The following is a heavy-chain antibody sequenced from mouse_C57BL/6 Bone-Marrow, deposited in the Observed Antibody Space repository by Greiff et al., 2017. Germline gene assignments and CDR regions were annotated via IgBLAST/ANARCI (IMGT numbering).Heavy chain of an antibody. V-gene: IGHV5-12*01. CDR1: GFTFSDYY. CDR3: ARRYYSNYRWYFDV. D-gene: IGHD2-5*01. CDR2: ISNGGGST. J-gene: IGHJ1*03. Sequence: EVQLVESGGGLVQPGGSLKLSCAASGFTFSDYYMYWVRPTPEKRLEWVAYISNGGGSTYYPDTVKGRFTISRDNAKNTLYLQMSRLKSDDTAMYYCARRYYSNYRWYFDVWGTGTTVTVSS.